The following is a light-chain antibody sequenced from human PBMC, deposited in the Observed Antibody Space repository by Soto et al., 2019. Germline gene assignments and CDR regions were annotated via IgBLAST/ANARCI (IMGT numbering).Light chain of an antibody. J-gene: IGKJ4*01. CDR1: QSVSSY. Sequence: EIVVTQSPSTLSLSPGERATLSCRASQSVSSYLAWYQQKPGQAPRLLIYDASNRATGIPARFSGSGSGTDFTLTISSLEPEDFAVYYCQQRSNWPLTFGGGTNVDIK. CDR2: DAS. V-gene: IGKV3-11*01. CDR3: QQRSNWPLT.